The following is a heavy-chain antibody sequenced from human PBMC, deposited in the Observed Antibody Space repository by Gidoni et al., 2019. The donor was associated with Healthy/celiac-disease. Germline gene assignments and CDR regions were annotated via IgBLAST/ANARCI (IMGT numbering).Heavy chain of an antibody. CDR1: GYTFTSYY. D-gene: IGHD1-26*01. CDR3: AIGVGATATATDRDY. CDR2: INPRGGST. J-gene: IGHJ4*02. V-gene: IGHV1-46*01. Sequence: QVQLVQSGAEVKKPGASVKVSCKASGYTFTSYYMHLVRHPPGQGLALMGIINPRGGSTSYAQKFQGRVTMTRDTSTSTVYMELSSLRSEDTAVYYCAIGVGATATATDRDYWGQGTLVTVSS.